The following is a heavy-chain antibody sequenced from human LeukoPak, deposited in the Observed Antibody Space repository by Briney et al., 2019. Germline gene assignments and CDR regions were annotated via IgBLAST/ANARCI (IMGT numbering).Heavy chain of an antibody. V-gene: IGHV1-2*06. CDR2: INPNSGGT. J-gene: IGHJ6*02. D-gene: IGHD4-11*01. CDR3: AREQSYYYGTDV. CDR1: GYTFTGYY. Sequence: ASVKVSCKASGYTFTGYYMHWVRQAPGQGLEWMGRINPNSGGTNYAQKFQGRVTMTRDTSISTAYMELSRLRSDDTAVYYCAREQSYYYGTDVWGQGTTVTVSS.